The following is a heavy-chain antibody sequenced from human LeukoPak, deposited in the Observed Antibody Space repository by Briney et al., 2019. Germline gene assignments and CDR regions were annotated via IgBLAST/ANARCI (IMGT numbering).Heavy chain of an antibody. CDR1: GGSISSYY. J-gene: IGHJ5*02. CDR2: IYYSGST. D-gene: IGHD2-2*01. Sequence: SETLSLTCTVSGGSISSYYWSWIRQPPGKGLEWIWYIYYSGSTNYNPSLKSRVTISVDTSKNQFSLKLSSVTAADTAAYYCAREGCSSTSCYANWFDPWGQGTLVTVSS. CDR3: AREGCSSTSCYANWFDP. V-gene: IGHV4-59*01.